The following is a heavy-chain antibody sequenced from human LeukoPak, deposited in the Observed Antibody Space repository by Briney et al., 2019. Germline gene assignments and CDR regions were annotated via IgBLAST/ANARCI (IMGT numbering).Heavy chain of an antibody. CDR3: ARARRSGYNFPHLYFDS. CDR2: ISTDGSST. J-gene: IGHJ4*02. CDR1: AFTFSSYW. Sequence: PGGSLRLSCAASAFTFSSYWMHWVRQAPGKGLVWVSHISTDGSSTTYADSVKGRFTISRDNAKNTLYLRMNSLRAEDTAVYYCARARRSGYNFPHLYFDSWGQGTLVTVSS. D-gene: IGHD5-24*01. V-gene: IGHV3-74*03.